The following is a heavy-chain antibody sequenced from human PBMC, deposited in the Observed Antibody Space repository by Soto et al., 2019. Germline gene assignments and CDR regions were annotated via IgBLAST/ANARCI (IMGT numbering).Heavy chain of an antibody. V-gene: IGHV3-23*01. CDR1: GFTFSSYA. J-gene: IGHJ5*02. CDR3: ATTGTTVTKGRAGWFDP. D-gene: IGHD4-17*01. Sequence: GGSLRLSCAASGFTFSSYAMSWVRQAPGKGLEWVSAISGSGGSTYYADSVKGRFTISRDNSKNTLYLQMNSLRAEDTAVYYCATTGTTVTKGRAGWFDPWGQGTLVTVSS. CDR2: ISGSGGST.